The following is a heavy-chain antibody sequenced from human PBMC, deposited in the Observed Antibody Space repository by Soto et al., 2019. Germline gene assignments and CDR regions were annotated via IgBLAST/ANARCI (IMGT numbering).Heavy chain of an antibody. CDR2: IYYSGST. J-gene: IGHJ6*02. V-gene: IGHV4-30-4*01. CDR3: ARVSGIYYYGMDV. Sequence: SETLSLTCTVSGGSISSGDYYWSWIRQPPGKGLEWIGSIYYSGSTYYNPSLKSRVTISVDTSKNQFSLKLSSVTAADTAVYYCARVSGIYYYGMDVWGQGTTVTVSS. D-gene: IGHD3-10*01. CDR1: GGSISSGDYY.